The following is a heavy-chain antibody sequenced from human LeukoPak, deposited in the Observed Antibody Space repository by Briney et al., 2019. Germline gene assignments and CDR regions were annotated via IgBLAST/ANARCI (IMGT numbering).Heavy chain of an antibody. CDR1: GYSFTSYW. CDR2: IYPGDSDT. Sequence: GESLKISCKGSGYSFTSYWIGWVRQMPGKGLEWMGIIYPGDSDTRYSPSFQGQVTISADKSISTAYLQWSSLKASDTAMYYCATQSGGSGSYYLSGYYYMDVWGKGTTVTISS. D-gene: IGHD3-10*01. CDR3: ATQSGGSGSYYLSGYYYMDV. J-gene: IGHJ6*03. V-gene: IGHV5-51*01.